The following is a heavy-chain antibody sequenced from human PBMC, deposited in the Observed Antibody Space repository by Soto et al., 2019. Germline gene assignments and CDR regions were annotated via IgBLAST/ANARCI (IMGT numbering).Heavy chain of an antibody. CDR1: GGSISSGDYY. D-gene: IGHD2-15*01. CDR2: IYYSGST. Sequence: PSETLSLTCTVSGGSISSGDYYWSWIRQPPGKGLEWIGSIYYSGSTYYNPSLKSRVTISVDTSKNQFSLKLSSVTAADTAVYYCARHGSGGSCCLDYWGQGTLVTVSS. J-gene: IGHJ4*02. CDR3: ARHGSGGSCCLDY. V-gene: IGHV4-39*01.